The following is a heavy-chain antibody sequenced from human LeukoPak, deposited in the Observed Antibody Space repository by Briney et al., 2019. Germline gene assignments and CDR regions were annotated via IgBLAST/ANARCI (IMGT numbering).Heavy chain of an antibody. CDR2: IYYSGST. D-gene: IGHD6-13*01. V-gene: IGHV4-39*01. CDR1: GGSISSSSYY. J-gene: IGHJ4*02. Sequence: PSETLSLTCTVSGGSISSSSYYWGWIRQPPGKGLEWIGSIYYSGSTYYNPSLKSRVTISVDTSKNQFSLKLSSVTAADTAVYYCARHNDSVYSSSWYRILSPDPPGFDYWGQGTLVTASS. CDR3: ARHNDSVYSSSWYRILSPDPPGFDY.